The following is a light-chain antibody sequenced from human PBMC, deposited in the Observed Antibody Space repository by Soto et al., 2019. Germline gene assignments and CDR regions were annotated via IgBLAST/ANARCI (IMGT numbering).Light chain of an antibody. CDR2: EGS. Sequence: QSVLTQPASVSGSPGQSITISCTGTSSDVGNYNLVSWYQHHPGKAPKLMIYEGSRRPSGVSNRFSGSKSGNTASLTISGLQAEDEADYYCCSYAGPTYHVFGHVTKVTV. J-gene: IGLJ1*01. CDR1: SSDVGNYNL. V-gene: IGLV2-23*01. CDR3: CSYAGPTYHV.